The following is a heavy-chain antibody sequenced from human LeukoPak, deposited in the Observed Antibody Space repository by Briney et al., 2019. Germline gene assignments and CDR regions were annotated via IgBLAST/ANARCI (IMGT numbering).Heavy chain of an antibody. Sequence: GASVKVSCKASGYTFTSYGISWVRQAPGQGLEWMGWISAYNGNTNYAQKLQGRVTMTTDTSTSTAYMELRSLRSDDTAVYYCARVIDYYYDSSGFGRAGIWGQGTMVTVSS. CDR2: ISAYNGNT. D-gene: IGHD3-22*01. J-gene: IGHJ3*02. V-gene: IGHV1-18*01. CDR3: ARVIDYYYDSSGFGRAGI. CDR1: GYTFTSYG.